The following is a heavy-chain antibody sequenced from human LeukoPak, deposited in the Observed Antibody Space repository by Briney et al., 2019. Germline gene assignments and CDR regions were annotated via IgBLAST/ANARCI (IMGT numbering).Heavy chain of an antibody. D-gene: IGHD3-16*02. V-gene: IGHV3-23*01. Sequence: GGSLRLSCAASGFTFSSYAMSWVRQAPGKGLEWVSAISGSGGSTYYADSVKGRFTISRDNSKNTLYLQMNSLKTEDTAVYYCTRDGYDYVWGSYRHFDYWGQGTLVTVSS. CDR2: ISGSGGST. CDR1: GFTFSSYA. J-gene: IGHJ4*02. CDR3: TRDGYDYVWGSYRHFDY.